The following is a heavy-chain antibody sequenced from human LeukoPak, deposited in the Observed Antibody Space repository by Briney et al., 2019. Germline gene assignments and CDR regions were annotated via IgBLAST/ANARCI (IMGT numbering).Heavy chain of an antibody. V-gene: IGHV4-59*01. CDR2: TYYSGST. J-gene: IGHJ4*02. CDR3: ARGYGLGSYYKFFDF. Sequence: SETLSLTCTVSGGSISTFYWSWIRQPPGKGLEWIGYTYYSGSTNYNPSLKSRVTISLDTSKNQFSLKLSSVTAADTAVYYCARGYGLGSYYKFFDFWGQGTLVTVSS. D-gene: IGHD3-10*01. CDR1: GGSISTFY.